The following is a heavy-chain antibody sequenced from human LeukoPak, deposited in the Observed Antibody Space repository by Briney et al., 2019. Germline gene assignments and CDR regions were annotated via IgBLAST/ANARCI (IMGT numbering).Heavy chain of an antibody. J-gene: IGHJ1*01. CDR2: ISSSSSYI. Sequence: NTGGSLRLSCAASGFTFSSYSMNWVRQAPGKGLEWVSSISSSSSYIYYADSVKGRFTISRDNAKNSLYLQMNSLRAEDTAVYYCARDYGGNSGYFQHWGQGTLVTVSS. V-gene: IGHV3-21*01. CDR3: ARDYGGNSGYFQH. CDR1: GFTFSSYS. D-gene: IGHD4-17*01.